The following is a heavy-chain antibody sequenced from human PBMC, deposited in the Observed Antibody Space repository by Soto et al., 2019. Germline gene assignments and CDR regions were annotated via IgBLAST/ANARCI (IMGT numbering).Heavy chain of an antibody. J-gene: IGHJ4*02. CDR2: IYYSGSA. CDR3: ARVPEY. V-gene: IGHV4-39*01. Sequence: SEARCLSCTVSGGSISRSWYYWGWIRQPPGKGLEWIGSIYYSGSAYYNPSLKSRVTISVDTSKNQFSLKLSSVTAADTAVYYCARVPEYWGQGILVTVS. D-gene: IGHD2-2*01. CDR1: GGSISRSWYY.